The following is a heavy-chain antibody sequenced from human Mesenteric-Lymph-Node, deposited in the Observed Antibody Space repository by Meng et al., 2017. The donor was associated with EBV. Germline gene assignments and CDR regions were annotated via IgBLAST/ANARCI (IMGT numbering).Heavy chain of an antibody. Sequence: GQLQESGPGLVKPSQTLSLTCAGSGGSISSGGYYWSWIRQPPGKGLEWIGYIYYSGDTYYNPSLKSRVTISVDTSKNQFSLKLSSVTAADTAVYYCVGGVAADGSVDYWGQGTLVTVSS. J-gene: IGHJ4*02. CDR3: VGGVAADGSVDY. D-gene: IGHD6-13*01. CDR2: IYYSGDT. V-gene: IGHV4-30-4*01. CDR1: GGSISSGGYY.